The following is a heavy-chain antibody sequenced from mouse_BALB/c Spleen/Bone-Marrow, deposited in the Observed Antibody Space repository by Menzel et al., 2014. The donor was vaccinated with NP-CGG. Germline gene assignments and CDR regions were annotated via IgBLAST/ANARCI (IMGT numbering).Heavy chain of an antibody. D-gene: IGHD1-1*01. J-gene: IGHJ4*01. CDR3: VLYGSWCRSYAMDY. Sequence: QVQLQQSDAELVRPGASVMTSCKASGYNFTDRAIHWVKQKPEQGLEWIGYISPGNDNVKDNEKFKGKATLTADRSSNTAYMHRNILTSEDSAVYLSVLYGSWCRSYAMDYWGQGPSVTVSS. V-gene: IGHV1S53*02. CDR1: GYNFTDRA. CDR2: ISPGNDNV.